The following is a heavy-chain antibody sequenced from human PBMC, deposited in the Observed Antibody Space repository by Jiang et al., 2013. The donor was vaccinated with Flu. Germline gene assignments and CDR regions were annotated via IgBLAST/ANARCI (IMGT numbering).Heavy chain of an antibody. Sequence: EYGPGLVKPRQTLSLTCTVSGASLSGGHSSWTWIRRPPGRGLEWIGNIIHPGGPHYNSSLDGRVSISVDLSRSQFSMRLTSLTVVDTALYYCARGTGESQSFDIWGQGILVTVSS. CDR2: IIHPGGP. V-gene: IGHV4-30-4*08. D-gene: IGHD4-17*01. J-gene: IGHJ4*02. CDR1: GASLSGGHSS. CDR3: ARGTGESQSFDI.